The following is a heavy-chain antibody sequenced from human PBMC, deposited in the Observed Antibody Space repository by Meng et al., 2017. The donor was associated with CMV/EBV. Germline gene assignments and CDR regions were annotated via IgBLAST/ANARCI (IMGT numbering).Heavy chain of an antibody. CDR2: IRSKAHGGTT. Sequence: GESLKISCTASGFTFGDYAMSWVRQAPGKGLEWVGFIRSKAHGGTTEYAASVKGRFTISRDDSKSIAYLQMNSLKTEDTAVYYCTRAMLRRVDYFDYWGQGTLVTVSS. J-gene: IGHJ4*02. V-gene: IGHV3-49*04. CDR1: GFTFGDYA. CDR3: TRAMLRRVDYFDY. D-gene: IGHD2-15*01.